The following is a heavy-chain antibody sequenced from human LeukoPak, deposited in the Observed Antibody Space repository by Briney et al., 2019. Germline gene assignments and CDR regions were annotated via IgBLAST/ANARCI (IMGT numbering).Heavy chain of an antibody. CDR2: ISYDGSNK. D-gene: IGHD2-15*01. J-gene: IGHJ4*02. V-gene: IGHV3-30*18. CDR1: GFTFSSYG. CDR3: AKDRLEHVVVVAATSLDY. Sequence: GSLRLSCAASGFTFSSYGMHWVRQAPGKGLEWVAVISYDGSNKYYADSVKGRFTISRDNSKNTLYLQMNSLRAEDTAVYYCAKDRLEHVVVVAATSLDYWGQGTLVTVSS.